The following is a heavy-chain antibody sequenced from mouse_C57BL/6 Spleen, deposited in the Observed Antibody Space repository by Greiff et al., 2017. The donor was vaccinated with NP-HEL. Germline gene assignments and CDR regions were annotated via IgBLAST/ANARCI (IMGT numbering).Heavy chain of an antibody. Sequence: VQLQQSGAELVRPGASVTLSCKASGYTFTDYEMHWVKQTPVHGLEWIGAIDPDTGGTAYNQKFKGKAILTADKSSSTAYMELRSLTSEDSAVYYCTRGDRSDFDYWGQGTTLTVAS. CDR3: TRGDRSDFDY. D-gene: IGHD3-3*01. J-gene: IGHJ2*01. CDR1: GYTFTDYE. CDR2: IDPDTGGT. V-gene: IGHV1-15*01.